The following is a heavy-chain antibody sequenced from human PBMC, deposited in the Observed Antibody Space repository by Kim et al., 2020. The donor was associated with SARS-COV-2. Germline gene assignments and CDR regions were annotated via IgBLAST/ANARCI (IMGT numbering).Heavy chain of an antibody. CDR2: IYSGGSST. J-gene: IGHJ6*02. CDR3: AKSDYYYGTDV. CDR1: GFTFSSYS. D-gene: IGHD3-3*01. V-gene: IGHV3-23*03. Sequence: GGSLRLSCAASGFTFSSYSMSWVRQAPGKGLEWVSVIYSGGSSTYYADSVKCRFTISRDNSKNTLYLQMNSLRAEDTAVYYCAKSDYYYGTDVWGQGTTVTVSS.